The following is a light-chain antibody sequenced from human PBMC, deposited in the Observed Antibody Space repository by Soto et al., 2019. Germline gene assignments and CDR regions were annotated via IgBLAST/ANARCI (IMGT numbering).Light chain of an antibody. Sequence: QSVLPRPPSVSGAPGQRVTISCTGSSSNIGPDYDVHWYQQLPGTAPKLLIYGDSNRPSGVPDRFSGSRSGTSASLAITGLQAEDEADYYCQSWDSSLSASVFGSGTKVTVL. CDR1: SSNIGPDYD. CDR2: GDS. J-gene: IGLJ1*01. V-gene: IGLV1-40*01. CDR3: QSWDSSLSASV.